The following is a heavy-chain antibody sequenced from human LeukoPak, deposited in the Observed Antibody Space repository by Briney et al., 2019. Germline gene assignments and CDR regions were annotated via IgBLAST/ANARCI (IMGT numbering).Heavy chain of an antibody. J-gene: IGHJ1*01. CDR2: IIPIFGTA. CDR3: ATYYYDSSGYYSAPEYFQH. Sequence: GASVKVSCKASGGTFSSYAISWVRQAPGQGLEWMGGIIPIFGTANYAQKFQGRVTMTEDTSTDTAYMELSSLRSEDTAVYYCATYYYDSSGYYSAPEYFQHWGQGTLVTVSS. D-gene: IGHD3-22*01. CDR1: GGTFSSYA. V-gene: IGHV1-69*06.